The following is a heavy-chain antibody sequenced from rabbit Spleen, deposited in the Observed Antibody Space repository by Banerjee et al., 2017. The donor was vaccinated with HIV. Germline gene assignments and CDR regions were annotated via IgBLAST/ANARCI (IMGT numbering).Heavy chain of an antibody. Sequence: QEHLEESGGDLVKPEGSLTLTCTASGFSFSSGYYMCWVRQAPGKGLEWIACIVAGGSGSTYYASWAKGRFSISKTSSTTVTLQMTSLTAADTATYFCARGSATMTMVITGYYFNLWGPGTLVTVS. D-gene: IGHD2-1*01. CDR3: ARGSATMTMVITGYYFNL. J-gene: IGHJ4*01. CDR2: IVAGGSGST. CDR1: GFSFSSGYY. V-gene: IGHV1S45*01.